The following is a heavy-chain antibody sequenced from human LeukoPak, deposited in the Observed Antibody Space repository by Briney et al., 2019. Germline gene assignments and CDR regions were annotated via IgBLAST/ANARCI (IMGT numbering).Heavy chain of an antibody. D-gene: IGHD3-22*01. CDR3: AKLITMIVFA. Sequence: GGSLRLSCAASGLSISSNSMHWVRQGPGKGLEWVSAISGSGGSTYYADSVKGRFTISRDNSKNTLYLQMNSLRAEDTAVYYCAKLITMIVFAWGQGTLVTVSS. V-gene: IGHV3-23*01. CDR2: ISGSGGST. CDR1: GLSISSNS. J-gene: IGHJ5*02.